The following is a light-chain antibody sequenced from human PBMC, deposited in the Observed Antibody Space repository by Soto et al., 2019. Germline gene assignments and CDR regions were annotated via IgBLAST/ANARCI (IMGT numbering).Light chain of an antibody. J-gene: IGKJ1*01. CDR1: QSVTSSY. CDR3: QQYGSSVWT. CDR2: GAS. V-gene: IGKV3-20*01. Sequence: EIVLTQSPGTLSLTQGDIATLSCRASQSVTSSYLAWYQQKPGQAPRLLIYGASSRATDIPDRFSGSGSGTDFTLTISSLEPEDFAVYYCQQYGSSVWTFGQGTKVDI.